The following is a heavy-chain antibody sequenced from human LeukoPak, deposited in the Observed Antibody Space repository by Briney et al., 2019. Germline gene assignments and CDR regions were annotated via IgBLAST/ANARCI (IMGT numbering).Heavy chain of an antibody. D-gene: IGHD3-22*01. J-gene: IGHJ4*02. CDR2: IIPILGIA. CDR1: GGTFSSYA. V-gene: IGHV1-69*04. CDR3: ARVRYYYDSSGYSYYFDY. Sequence: SVKVSCKASGGTFSSYAISWVRQAPGQGLEWMGRIIPILGIANYAQKFQGRVTITADKSTSTAYMELSSLRSEDTAVYYCARVRYYYDSSGYSYYFDYWGQGTLVTVSS.